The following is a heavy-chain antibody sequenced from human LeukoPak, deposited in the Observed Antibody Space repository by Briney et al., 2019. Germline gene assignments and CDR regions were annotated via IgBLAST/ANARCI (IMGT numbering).Heavy chain of an antibody. D-gene: IGHD3-10*01. CDR3: ARDRVGMDV. J-gene: IGHJ6*02. CDR1: GFTFSSYS. V-gene: IGHV3-48*02. Sequence: GGTLRLSCAASGFTFSSYSMNWVRQAPGKGLEWVSYISSSSSTIYYTDSVKGRFAISRDNAKNSLNLQMNSLRDEDTAVYYCARDRVGMDVWGQGTTVTVSS. CDR2: ISSSSSTI.